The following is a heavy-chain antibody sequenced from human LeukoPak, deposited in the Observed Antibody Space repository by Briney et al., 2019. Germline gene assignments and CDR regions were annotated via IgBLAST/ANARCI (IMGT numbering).Heavy chain of an antibody. J-gene: IGHJ4*02. CDR1: DGSISSYY. CDR2: IYYSGST. CDR3: ARGRVRGVIKTYYFDY. Sequence: SETLSLTCTVSDGSISSYYWSWIRQPPGKGLEWIGYIYYSGSTNYNPSLKSRVTISVDTSKNQFSLKLSSVTAADTAVYYCARGRVRGVIKTYYFDYWGQGTLVTVSS. D-gene: IGHD3-10*01. V-gene: IGHV4-59*01.